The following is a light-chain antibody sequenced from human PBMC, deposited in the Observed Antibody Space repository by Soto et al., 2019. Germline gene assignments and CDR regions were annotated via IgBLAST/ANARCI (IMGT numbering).Light chain of an antibody. CDR3: QQYNSYRT. Sequence: DLQMTQSPSTLSASVGDRVTITCRASQGISSWLAWYQQKPGKAPKLLIYDASSLESGVPSRFSGSGSGTEFTLTFSSVQPDDFATYSCQQYNSYRTFGQGTKVEIK. V-gene: IGKV1-5*01. J-gene: IGKJ1*01. CDR1: QGISSW. CDR2: DAS.